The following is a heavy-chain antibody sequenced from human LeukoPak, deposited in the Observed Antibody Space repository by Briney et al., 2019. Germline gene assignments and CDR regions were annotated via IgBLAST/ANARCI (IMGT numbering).Heavy chain of an antibody. D-gene: IGHD6-19*01. CDR1: GFTFDDYG. J-gene: IGHJ3*02. CDR3: ARVKKYSSGWLNAFDT. Sequence: GGSLRLSCAASGFTFDDYGMTWVRQAPGKGLEWVSAINWNDGGTGYADSVKGRFTISRDNAKNSLYLQMNSLRAEDTALYYCARVKKYSSGWLNAFDTWGQGTMVTVSS. V-gene: IGHV3-20*04. CDR2: INWNDGGT.